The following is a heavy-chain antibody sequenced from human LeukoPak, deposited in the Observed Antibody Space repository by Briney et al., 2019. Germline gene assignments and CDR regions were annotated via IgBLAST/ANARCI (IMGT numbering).Heavy chain of an antibody. Sequence: GGSLRPSCAASGFTFSSYGMHWVRQAPGKGLEWVAVISYDGSNKYYADSVKGRFTISRDNSKNTLYLQMNSLRAEDTAVYYCAKLIYPSITIFGVVIDYWGQGTLVTVSS. V-gene: IGHV3-30*18. CDR2: ISYDGSNK. CDR1: GFTFSSYG. D-gene: IGHD3-3*01. CDR3: AKLIYPSITIFGVVIDY. J-gene: IGHJ4*02.